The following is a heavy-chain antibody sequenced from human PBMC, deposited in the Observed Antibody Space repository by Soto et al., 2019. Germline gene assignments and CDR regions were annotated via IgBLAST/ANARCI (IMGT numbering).Heavy chain of an antibody. Sequence: ASVKVSCKASGYTFTSYGISWVRQAPGQGLEWMGWISAYNGNTNYAQKLQGRVTMTTDTSTSTAYMELRSLRSDDTAVYYCARLLGYCSSTSCAHFDYWGQGTLVTV. J-gene: IGHJ4*02. V-gene: IGHV1-18*01. CDR3: ARLLGYCSSTSCAHFDY. CDR2: ISAYNGNT. CDR1: GYTFTSYG. D-gene: IGHD2-2*01.